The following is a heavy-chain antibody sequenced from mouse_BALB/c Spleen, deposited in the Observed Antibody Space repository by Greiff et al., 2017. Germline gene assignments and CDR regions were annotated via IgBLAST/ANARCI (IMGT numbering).Heavy chain of an antibody. CDR3: ARRGATDAY. D-gene: IGHD3-1*01. V-gene: IGHV5-9-4*01. CDR1: GFTFSSYA. J-gene: IGHJ3*01. Sequence: DVKLQESGGGLVKPGGSLKLSCAASGFTFSSYAMSWVRQSPEKRLEWVAEISSGGSYTYYPDTVTGRFTISRDNAKNTLYLEMSSLRSEDTAMYYCARRGATDAYWGQGTLVTVAA. CDR2: ISSGGSYT.